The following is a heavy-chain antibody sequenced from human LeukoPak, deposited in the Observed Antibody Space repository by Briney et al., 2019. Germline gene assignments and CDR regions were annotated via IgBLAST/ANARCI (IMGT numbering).Heavy chain of an antibody. D-gene: IGHD3-10*01. Sequence: PGGSLRLSRAASGFTFSSYSMNWVRQAPGKGLEWVSSISSSSSYIYYADSVKGRFTISRDNAKNSLYLQMNSLRAEDTAVYYCARDEINYGSGSFDYWGQGTLVTVSS. CDR3: ARDEINYGSGSFDY. J-gene: IGHJ4*02. CDR1: GFTFSSYS. V-gene: IGHV3-21*01. CDR2: ISSSSSYI.